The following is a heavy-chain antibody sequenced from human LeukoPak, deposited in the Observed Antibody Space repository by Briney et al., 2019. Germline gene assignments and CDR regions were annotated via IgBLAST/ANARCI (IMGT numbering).Heavy chain of an antibody. CDR2: INPNSGGT. J-gene: IGHJ4*02. D-gene: IGHD1-26*01. CDR3: AILQWGPSYFDY. CDR1: GYTFTGYY. Sequence: GASVKVSCKASGYTFTGYYMHWVRQAPGQGLEWMGWINPNSGGTNYAQKFQGWVTMTRDTPISTAYMELSRLRSDDTAVYYCAILQWGPSYFDYWGQGTLVTVSS. V-gene: IGHV1-2*04.